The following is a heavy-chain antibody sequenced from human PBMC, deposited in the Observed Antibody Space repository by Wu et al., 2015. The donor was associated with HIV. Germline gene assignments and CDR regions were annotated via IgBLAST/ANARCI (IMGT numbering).Heavy chain of an antibody. V-gene: IGHV1-69*13. D-gene: IGHD2-21*01. CDR2: IIPVFGTA. CDR1: GYTFTSYG. CDR3: ARGSFCGRDCYSYFDY. Sequence: QFQLVQSGAEVKKPGASVKVSCKASGYTFTSYGISWVRQAPGQGPEWMGGIIPVFGTANYAQNFQDRVTITSDESTSTTYMELSSPSSDDTAVYYCARGSFCGRDCYSYFDYWGQGTLITVSS. J-gene: IGHJ4*02.